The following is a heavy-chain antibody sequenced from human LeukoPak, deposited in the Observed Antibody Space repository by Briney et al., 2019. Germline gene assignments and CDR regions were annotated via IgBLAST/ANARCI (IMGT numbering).Heavy chain of an antibody. CDR1: GGTFSSYA. Sequence: KVXXKASGGTFSSYAISWVRQAPGQGLEWMGRIIPIFGIANYAQKFQGRVTITADKSTSTAYMELSSLRSEDTAVYYCARDRDSGYDSYYYYGMDVWGQGTTVTVSS. J-gene: IGHJ6*02. CDR3: ARDRDSGYDSYYYYGMDV. CDR2: IIPIFGIA. D-gene: IGHD5-12*01. V-gene: IGHV1-69*04.